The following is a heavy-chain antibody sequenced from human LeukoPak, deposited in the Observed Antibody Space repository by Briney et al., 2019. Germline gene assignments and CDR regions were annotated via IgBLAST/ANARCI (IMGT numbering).Heavy chain of an antibody. CDR2: INHSGST. CDR1: GGSFSGYY. CDR3: ATGLIAAAGTGFDY. Sequence: SETLSLTCAVYGGSFSGYYWSWIRQPPGKGLEWIGEINHSGSTNYNPSLKSRVTISVDTFKNQFSLKLSSVTAADTAVYYCATGLIAAAGTGFDYWGQGTLVTVSS. J-gene: IGHJ4*02. V-gene: IGHV4-34*01. D-gene: IGHD6-13*01.